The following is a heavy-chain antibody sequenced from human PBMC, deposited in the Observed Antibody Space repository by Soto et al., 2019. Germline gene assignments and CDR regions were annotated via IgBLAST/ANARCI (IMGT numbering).Heavy chain of an antibody. Sequence: GESLKISCKGSGYSFTSYWIGWVRQMPGKGLEWMGTIYPGDSDTRDSPSIQGRITISADKSISTAFLQCSSLKASDTAMYYCARKGYGDYYFDYWGQGTLVPVSS. CDR2: IYPGDSDT. V-gene: IGHV5-51*01. D-gene: IGHD4-17*01. CDR3: ARKGYGDYYFDY. J-gene: IGHJ4*02. CDR1: GYSFTSYW.